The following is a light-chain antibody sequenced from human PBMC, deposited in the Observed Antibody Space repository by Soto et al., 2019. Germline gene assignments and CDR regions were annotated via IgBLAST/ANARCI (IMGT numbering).Light chain of an antibody. J-gene: IGKJ1*01. Sequence: DLQMTQFPSSLSASVGDRVTITCRASQDIRTFLAWYQQRPGKVPKLLIYAASTLPSGVPSRFSGSGSGTDFTLIISSLQPEDVATYYCQKYNIAPWTFGHGTRVEI. V-gene: IGKV1-27*01. CDR3: QKYNIAPWT. CDR2: AAS. CDR1: QDIRTF.